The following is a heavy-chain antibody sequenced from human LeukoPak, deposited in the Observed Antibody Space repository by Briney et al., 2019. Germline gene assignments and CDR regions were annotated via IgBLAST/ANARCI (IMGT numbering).Heavy chain of an antibody. CDR1: GGTFSSYA. J-gene: IGHJ5*02. D-gene: IGHD5-18*01. V-gene: IGHV1-69*05. CDR3: ARGGGHGYYVADRLALRFDP. Sequence: ASVKVSCKASGGTFSSYAISWVRQAPGQGLEWMGGIIPIFGTANYAQKFQSRVTITTDESTSTAYMELSSLRSEDTAVYYCARGGGHGYYVADRLALRFDPWGQGTLVTVSS. CDR2: IIPIFGTA.